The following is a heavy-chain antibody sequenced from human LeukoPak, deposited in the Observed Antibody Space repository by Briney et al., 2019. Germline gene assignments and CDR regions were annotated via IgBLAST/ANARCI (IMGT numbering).Heavy chain of an antibody. J-gene: IGHJ5*02. V-gene: IGHV4-39*07. CDR1: GGSISSSSYY. Sequence: SETLSLTCTVSGGSISSSSYYWGWIRQPPGKGLEWIGEINHSGSTNYNPSLKSRVTISVDTSKNQFSLKLSSVTAADTAVYYCARRGYYDSSGYPNWFDPWGQGTLVTVSS. D-gene: IGHD3-22*01. CDR3: ARRGYYDSSGYPNWFDP. CDR2: INHSGST.